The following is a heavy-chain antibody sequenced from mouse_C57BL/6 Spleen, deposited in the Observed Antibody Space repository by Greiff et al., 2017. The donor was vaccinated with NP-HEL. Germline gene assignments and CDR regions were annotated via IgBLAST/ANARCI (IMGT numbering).Heavy chain of an antibody. D-gene: IGHD2-4*01. J-gene: IGHJ1*03. CDR2: INPSTGGT. V-gene: IGHV1-42*01. CDR3: ARIGAYDYDGYFDV. CDR1: GYSFTGYY. Sequence: EVQLQQSGPELVKPGASVKISCKASGYSFTGYYMNWVKQSPEKSLEWIGEINPSTGGTTYNQKFKAKATLTVDKSSSTAYMQLKSLTSEDSAVYYCARIGAYDYDGYFDVWGTGTTVTVSS.